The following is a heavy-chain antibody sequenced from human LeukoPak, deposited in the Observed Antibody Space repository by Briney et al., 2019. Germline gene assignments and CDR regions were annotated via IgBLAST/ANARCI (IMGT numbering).Heavy chain of an antibody. J-gene: IGHJ5*02. V-gene: IGHV3-23*01. D-gene: IGHD3-9*01. CDR1: GFTFSNAW. CDR3: AKEYDILTQFDP. CDR2: ISGSGGST. Sequence: GGSLRLSCAASGFTFSNAWMSWVRQAPGKGLEWVSAISGSGGSTYYADSVKGRFTISRDNSKNTLYLQMNSLRAEDTAVYYCAKEYDILTQFDPWGQGTLVTVSS.